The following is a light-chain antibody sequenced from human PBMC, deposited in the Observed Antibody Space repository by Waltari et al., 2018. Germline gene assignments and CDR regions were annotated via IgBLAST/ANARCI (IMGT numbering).Light chain of an antibody. CDR3: QQYDISPLT. V-gene: IGKV3-20*01. CDR2: WAS. CDR1: QTVRTTY. Sequence: EIVLTQSPGTLSLSPGERATLSCRASQTVRTTYLAWYQQKPGQAPTLLIYWASSRATGIPDRFSGSGSGTDFALTISSLEPEDFAVYYCQQYDISPLTFGGGTKVEIK. J-gene: IGKJ4*01.